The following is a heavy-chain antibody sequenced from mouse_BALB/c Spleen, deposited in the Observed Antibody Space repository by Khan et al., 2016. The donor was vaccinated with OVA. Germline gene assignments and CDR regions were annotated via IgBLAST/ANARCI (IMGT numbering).Heavy chain of an antibody. CDR1: GISITTGNYR. V-gene: IGHV3-5*02. Sequence: DVKLQESGPGLVKPSQTVSLTCTVTGISITTGNYRWSWIRQFPGNKLEWIGYIYYRGTITYNPSLTSRTTISRDSSKNGLFLEMNSVTAEDTATYYSARDYSSLYWDFDAWGAGTTVTVYS. D-gene: IGHD1-1*01. J-gene: IGHJ1*01. CDR2: IYYRGTI. CDR3: ARDYSSLYWDFDA.